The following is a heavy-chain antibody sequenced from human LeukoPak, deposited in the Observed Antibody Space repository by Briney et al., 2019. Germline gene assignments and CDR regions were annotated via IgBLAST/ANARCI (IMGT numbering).Heavy chain of an antibody. CDR2: IYSGGST. CDR1: EFSVGSNY. V-gene: IGHV3-66*01. Sequence: PGGSLRLSCAASEFSVGSNYMTWVRQAPGKGLEWVSLIYSGGSTYYADSVKGRFTISRDNSKNTLYLQMNSLRAEDTAVYYCARDYGSGSYPRTYFDYWGQGTLVTVSS. J-gene: IGHJ4*02. CDR3: ARDYGSGSYPRTYFDY. D-gene: IGHD3-10*01.